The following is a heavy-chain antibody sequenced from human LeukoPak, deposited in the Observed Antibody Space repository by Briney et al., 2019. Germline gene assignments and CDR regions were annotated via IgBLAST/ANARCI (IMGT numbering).Heavy chain of an antibody. CDR3: ARGGWIMTSGIDY. Sequence: PSETLSLTCGVSGYSISGGYYWAWSRQPPGKGLEYIGTIYHTGSTYYNPSLESRVTISVDTSKNEFSLSLNSVTAADTAVYYCARGGWIMTSGIDYWGQGTPVTVSS. CDR2: IYHTGST. D-gene: IGHD2-2*03. J-gene: IGHJ4*02. V-gene: IGHV4-38-2*01. CDR1: GYSISGGYY.